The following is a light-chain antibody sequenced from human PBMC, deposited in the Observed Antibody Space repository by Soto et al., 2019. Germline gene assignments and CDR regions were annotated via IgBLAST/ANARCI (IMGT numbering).Light chain of an antibody. J-gene: IGLJ1*01. CDR3: QTWGTGIYV. V-gene: IGLV4-69*01. CDR2: VNSDGSH. CDR1: SGHSSYA. Sequence: QLVLTQSPSASASLGASVKVTCTLSSGHSSYAIAWHLQQPETGPRFLMNVNSDGSHTKGDGIPDRFSGSSSGAERYLTISRLQSEDEADYFCQTWGTGIYVLGTGTKLTVL.